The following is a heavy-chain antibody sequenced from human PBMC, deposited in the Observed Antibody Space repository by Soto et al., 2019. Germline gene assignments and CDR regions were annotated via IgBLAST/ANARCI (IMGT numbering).Heavy chain of an antibody. CDR2: IYYSGST. J-gene: IGHJ6*02. CDR1: GGSISSYY. Sequence: SETLSLTCTVSGGSISSYYWSWIRQPPGKGLEWIGYIYYSGSTNYNPSLKSRVTISADTSKNQFSLKLSSVTAADTAVYYCARDRALYYYYYGMDVWGQGTTVTVSS. V-gene: IGHV4-59*01. CDR3: ARDRALYYYYYGMDV.